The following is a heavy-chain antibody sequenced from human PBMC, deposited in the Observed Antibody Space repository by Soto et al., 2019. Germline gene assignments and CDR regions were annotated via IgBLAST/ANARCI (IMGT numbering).Heavy chain of an antibody. V-gene: IGHV3-64D*08. CDR3: VKEGPTNITCPRCPYAFDI. D-gene: IGHD2-8*01. CDR2: ISSYGGST. CDR1: GFTFSTYA. Sequence: GGSLRLSCSASGFTFSTYAMHWVRQAPGKGLEYVSTISSYGGSTYYYADSVKGRFTISRDNSKNTLYLQMTSVSPEDTAVYYCVKEGPTNITCPRCPYAFDIWGQGTMVTVSS. J-gene: IGHJ3*02.